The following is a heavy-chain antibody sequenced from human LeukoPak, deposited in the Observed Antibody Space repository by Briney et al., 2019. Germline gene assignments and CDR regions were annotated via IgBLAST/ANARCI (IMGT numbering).Heavy chain of an antibody. J-gene: IGHJ4*02. CDR3: AKGSYCDSSGSFYFDY. V-gene: IGHV3-23*01. CDR2: ISGSGDNT. Sequence: GGSLRLSCAASGFTFSSYAMSWVRQAPGKGLEWVSGISGSGDNTYYADSEKGRFTISRDNSKNTLYVQVNSLGTEDTAAYYCAKGSYCDSSGSFYFDYWGQGTLVTVSS. CDR1: GFTFSSYA. D-gene: IGHD3-22*01.